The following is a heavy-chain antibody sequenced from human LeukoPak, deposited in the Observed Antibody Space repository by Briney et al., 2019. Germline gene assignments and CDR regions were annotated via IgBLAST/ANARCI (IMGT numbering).Heavy chain of an antibody. CDR2: ISGSGGST. CDR3: AKDKQGVVAYYFDY. J-gene: IGHJ4*02. Sequence: PGGSLRLSCAASGFTFSSYAMSWVRQAPGKGLEWVSAISGSGGSTYYADSVKGRFTISRDNSKNMLYLQMNSLRAEDTAVYYCAKDKQGVVAYYFDYWGQGTLVTVSS. CDR1: GFTFSSYA. V-gene: IGHV3-23*01. D-gene: IGHD3-3*01.